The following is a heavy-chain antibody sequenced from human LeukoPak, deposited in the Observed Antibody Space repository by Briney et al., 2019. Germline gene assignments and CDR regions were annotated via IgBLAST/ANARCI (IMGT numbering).Heavy chain of an antibody. Sequence: PGGSLRLSCAASGFTFSSYSMNWVRQAPGKGLEWVSSISSSSSYIYYADSVKGRFTISRDNAKNSLYLQMNSLRAEDTAVCYCAREAPRYGDAFDIWGQGTMVTVSS. D-gene: IGHD4-17*01. CDR2: ISSSSSYI. CDR1: GFTFSSYS. V-gene: IGHV3-21*01. J-gene: IGHJ3*02. CDR3: AREAPRYGDAFDI.